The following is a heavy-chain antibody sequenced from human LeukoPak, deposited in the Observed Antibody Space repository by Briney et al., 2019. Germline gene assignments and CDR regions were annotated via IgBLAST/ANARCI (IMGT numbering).Heavy chain of an antibody. CDR3: ARAGPASEAPMFYFDY. J-gene: IGHJ4*02. Sequence: GGSLRLSCAAPGFTFSIYSMNWVRQAPGKGLEWVSCITSRSDYIGYADSVKGRFTISRDNAKNSVYLQLSRLRVEDTAVYYCARAGPASEAPMFYFDYWGQGALVTVSS. CDR2: ITSRSDYI. CDR1: GFTFSIYS. D-gene: IGHD3-10*01. V-gene: IGHV3-21*01.